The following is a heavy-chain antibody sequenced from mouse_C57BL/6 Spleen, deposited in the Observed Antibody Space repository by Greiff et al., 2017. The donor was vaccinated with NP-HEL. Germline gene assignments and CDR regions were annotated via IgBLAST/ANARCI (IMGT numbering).Heavy chain of an antibody. CDR3: ARGSVVAKDYYAMDY. CDR1: GFTFSSYA. V-gene: IGHV5-4*03. D-gene: IGHD1-1*01. J-gene: IGHJ4*01. CDR2: ISDGGSYT. Sequence: DVKLVESGGGLVKPGGSLKLSCAASGFTFSSYAMSWVRQTPEKRLEWVATISDGGSYTYYPDNVKGRFTISRDNAKNNLYLQMSHLKSEDTAMYYCARGSVVAKDYYAMDYWGQGTSVTVSS.